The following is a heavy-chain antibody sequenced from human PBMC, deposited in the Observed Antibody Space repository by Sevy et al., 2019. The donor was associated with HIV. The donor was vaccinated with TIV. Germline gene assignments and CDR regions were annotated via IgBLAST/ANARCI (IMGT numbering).Heavy chain of an antibody. V-gene: IGHV1-69*13. D-gene: IGHD6-19*01. Sequence: ASVKVSCKASGGTFSSYAISWVRQAPGQGLEWMGRIIPIFGTANYAQKFQGRVTITADESTSTAYMELSSLRSEDTAVYYWARDGGKVAGHYFDYWGQGTLVTVSS. J-gene: IGHJ4*02. CDR1: GGTFSSYA. CDR2: IIPIFGTA. CDR3: ARDGGKVAGHYFDY.